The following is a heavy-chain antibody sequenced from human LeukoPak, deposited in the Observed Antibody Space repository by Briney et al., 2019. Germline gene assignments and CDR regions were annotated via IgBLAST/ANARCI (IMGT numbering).Heavy chain of an antibody. Sequence: GGSLRLSCAASGFTFSTYGITWVRQAPGKGLEWVSGVSGSSGNTYYVDSVKGRFTISRDNSKNTVYLQMNSLRAEDTAVYYCARETSGSGPFDYWGQGTLVTVSS. V-gene: IGHV3-23*01. CDR3: ARETSGSGPFDY. J-gene: IGHJ4*02. D-gene: IGHD1-26*01. CDR1: GFTFSTYG. CDR2: VSGSSGNT.